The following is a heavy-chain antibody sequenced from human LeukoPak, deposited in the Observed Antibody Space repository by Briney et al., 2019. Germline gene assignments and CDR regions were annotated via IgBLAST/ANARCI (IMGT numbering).Heavy chain of an antibody. CDR1: GGTFSSYA. D-gene: IGHD6-6*01. J-gene: IGHJ4*02. CDR2: IIPIFGTA. V-gene: IGHV1-69*05. Sequence: ASVKVSCKASGGTFSSYAISWVRQAPGQGLEWMGGIIPIFGTANYAQKFQGRVTITTDESTSTAYMELSSLRSEDTAVYCCAREGGSSSSGTFDYWGQGTLVIVSS. CDR3: AREGGSSSSGTFDY.